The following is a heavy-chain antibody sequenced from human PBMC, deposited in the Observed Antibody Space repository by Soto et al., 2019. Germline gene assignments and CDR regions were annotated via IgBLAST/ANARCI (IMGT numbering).Heavy chain of an antibody. V-gene: IGHV3-30*18. CDR1: AFTFSSYG. CDR2: ISYDGSNK. J-gene: IGHJ4*02. CDR3: AKDGGDTFYYFDY. D-gene: IGHD2-21*02. Sequence: LRLSCAASAFTFSSYGMHWVRQAPGKGLEWVAVISYDGSNKYYADSVKGRFTISRDNSKNTLYLQMNSLRAEDTAVYYCAKDGGDTFYYFDYWGQGTLVTVSS.